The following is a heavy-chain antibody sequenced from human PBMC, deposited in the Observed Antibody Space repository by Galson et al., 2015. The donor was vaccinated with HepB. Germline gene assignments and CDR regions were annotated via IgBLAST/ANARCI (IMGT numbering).Heavy chain of an antibody. CDR2: IYYSGST. V-gene: IGHV4-61*01. J-gene: IGHJ2*01. CDR1: GGSVGSGSYY. CDR3: ARLQRKRWYFDL. Sequence: LSLTCTVSGGSVGSGSYYWSWIRQPPGKGLEWIGYIYYSGSTNYNPSLKSRVTISVDTSKNQFSLKLSSVTAADTAVYYCARLQRKRWYFDLWGRGTLVTVSS.